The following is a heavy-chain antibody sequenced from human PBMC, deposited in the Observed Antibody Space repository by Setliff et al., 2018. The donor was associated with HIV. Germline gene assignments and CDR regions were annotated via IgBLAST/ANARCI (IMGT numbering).Heavy chain of an antibody. Sequence: GGSLRLSCAASGFTFSSYGMHWVRQAPGKGLEWLSYMSDSGNSIYYADSVKGRFTISRDNVKNSLYLQMNSLRAEDTAMYYCVKGRWASPFDNWGQGTLVTVSS. J-gene: IGHJ4*02. CDR1: GFTFSSYG. CDR2: MSDSGNSI. CDR3: VKGRWASPFDN. D-gene: IGHD3-16*01. V-gene: IGHV3-48*01.